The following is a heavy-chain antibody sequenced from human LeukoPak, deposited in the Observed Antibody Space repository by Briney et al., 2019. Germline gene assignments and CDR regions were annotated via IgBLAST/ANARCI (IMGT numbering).Heavy chain of an antibody. V-gene: IGHV1-46*01. CDR3: ARDCLSSSWYAEGFYFDY. CDR1: GYTFTSYY. CDR2: INPNGGST. J-gene: IGHJ4*02. D-gene: IGHD6-13*01. Sequence: ASVKVSCKASGYTFTSYYIHWVGQAPGQGREGMGIINPNGGSTSYAQTSQGSVTMTTDTSTSTVYMELSSLRSEDTAVYYCARDCLSSSWYAEGFYFDYWGQGTLVTVSS.